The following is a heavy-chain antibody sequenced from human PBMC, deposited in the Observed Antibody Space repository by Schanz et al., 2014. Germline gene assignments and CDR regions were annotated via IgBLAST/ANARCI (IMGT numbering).Heavy chain of an antibody. D-gene: IGHD5-12*01. J-gene: IGHJ4*02. CDR2: LWHDGSKK. CDR1: EFTFSTDA. V-gene: IGHV3-33*08. CDR3: ARDFHGYGPHLDY. Sequence: VQLMESGGGLVKPGGSLRLSCVASEFTFSTDAMSWVRQAPGKGLEWVAILWHDGSKKYYADSVKGRFTVSRDNSKNALYLQLNSLRAEDTAVYYCARDFHGYGPHLDYWGQGSLVTVSS.